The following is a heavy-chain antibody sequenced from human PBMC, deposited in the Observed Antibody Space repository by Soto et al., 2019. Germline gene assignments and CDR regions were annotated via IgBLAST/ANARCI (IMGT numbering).Heavy chain of an antibody. J-gene: IGHJ5*02. CDR3: ARDNPYTNGFGNWFDP. D-gene: IGHD6-25*01. CDR2: IIPVFGTV. CDR1: GGTFSNYA. Sequence: QVRLVQSGAEVKKPGSSVKVSCKASGGTFSNYAITWLRLAPGQGLEWLGGIIPVFGTVNYAQKIQGRVTITADESTSTDYMELNRLRSEDTSVYYCARDNPYTNGFGNWFDPWGQGTLVIVS. V-gene: IGHV1-69*01.